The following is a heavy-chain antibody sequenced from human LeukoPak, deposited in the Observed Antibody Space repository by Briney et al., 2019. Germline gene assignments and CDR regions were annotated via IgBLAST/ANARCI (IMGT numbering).Heavy chain of an antibody. D-gene: IGHD6-13*01. CDR3: ARDGHQRIAAAGQDAFDI. CDR1: GGSFSGYY. CDR2: IYTSGST. Sequence: PSETLSLTCAVYGGSFSGYYWSWIRQPAGKGLEWIGRIYTSGSTNYIPSLKSRVTMSVDTSKNQFSLKLSSVTAADTAVYYCARDGHQRIAAAGQDAFDIWGQGTMVTVSS. J-gene: IGHJ3*02. V-gene: IGHV4-4*07.